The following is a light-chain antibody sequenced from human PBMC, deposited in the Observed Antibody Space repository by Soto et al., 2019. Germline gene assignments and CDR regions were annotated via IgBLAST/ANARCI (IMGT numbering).Light chain of an antibody. J-gene: IGLJ1*01. Sequence: QSALTQPASVSGSPGQSITISCTGTPRDVGSYNLVSWYQRHLGKAPKLLIYDVTDRPSGVSNRFSGSKSCNTASLTISGLKAEDEAAYYCCSYVGSNTYVFGTGTKLTV. V-gene: IGLV2-23*02. CDR2: DVT. CDR3: CSYVGSNTYV. CDR1: PRDVGSYNL.